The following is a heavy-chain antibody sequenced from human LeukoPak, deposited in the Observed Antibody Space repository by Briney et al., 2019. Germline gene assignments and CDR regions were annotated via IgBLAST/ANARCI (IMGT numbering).Heavy chain of an antibody. CDR3: TRDITLTRGGRSDY. J-gene: IGHJ4*02. D-gene: IGHD3-10*01. CDR2: INSDGKTT. Sequence: GGSLRLSCAASGFTFSSYWMYWVRQAPGKGLVWVSRINSDGKTTNYADSVKGRFTISRDNAKNTLYLQMNSLRAEDTAVYYCTRDITLTRGGRSDYWGQGTLVTVSS. V-gene: IGHV3-74*01. CDR1: GFTFSSYW.